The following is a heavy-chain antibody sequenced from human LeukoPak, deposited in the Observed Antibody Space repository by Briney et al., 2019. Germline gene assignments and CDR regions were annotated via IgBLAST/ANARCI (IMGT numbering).Heavy chain of an antibody. V-gene: IGHV4-38-2*02. J-gene: IGHJ5*02. CDR2: IFHTGTT. Sequence: SETLSPTCNVSGLSVTNSFFWAWIRQPPGKGPEWIGTIFHTGTTYYNPSLESRATLSVDTSRNQFSLKLTSATATDTAVYYCAKTVVKPFNWFGPWSQGTLVTVSS. D-gene: IGHD2-21*01. CDR3: AKTVVKPFNWFGP. CDR1: GLSVTNSFF.